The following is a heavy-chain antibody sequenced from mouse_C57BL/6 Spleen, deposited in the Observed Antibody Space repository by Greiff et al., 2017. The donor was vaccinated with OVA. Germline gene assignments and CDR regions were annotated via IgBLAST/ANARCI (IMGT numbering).Heavy chain of an antibody. CDR1: GYTFTSYW. V-gene: IGHV1-59*01. Sequence: QVQLQQPGAELVRPGTSVKLSCKASGYTFTSYWMHWVKQRPGQGLEWIGVIDPSDSYTNYKPKLKGQATLTVDTSSSTAYMQLSSLTSEGAAVYYCSSGYFDFWGTGTTLTVSS. J-gene: IGHJ1*03. CDR3: SSGYFDF. CDR2: IDPSDSYT.